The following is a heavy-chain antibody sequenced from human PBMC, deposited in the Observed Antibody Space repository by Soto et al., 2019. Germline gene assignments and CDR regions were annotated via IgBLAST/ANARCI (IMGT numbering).Heavy chain of an antibody. CDR1: GFTFSSFA. Sequence: GQLLESGGGMVQPGGALRLSCAASGFTFSSFAMNWVRLPPGMGLEWVAAVTSSDSSTHYADSVKGRFTISRDNYTNTLYIQMNSLRADDTAVYYCAKGGAVLLDPFDVWGQGTMVTVSS. CDR3: AKGGAVLLDPFDV. V-gene: IGHV3-23*01. CDR2: VTSSDSST. J-gene: IGHJ3*01. D-gene: IGHD1-26*01.